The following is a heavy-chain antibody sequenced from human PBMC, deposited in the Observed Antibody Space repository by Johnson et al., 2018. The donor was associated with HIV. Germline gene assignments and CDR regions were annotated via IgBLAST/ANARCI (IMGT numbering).Heavy chain of an antibody. CDR3: ARGGRWGWRGNDAFDI. V-gene: IGHV3-30*04. CDR2: IWYDGSNK. CDR1: RFTFSSYA. D-gene: IGHD3-3*01. Sequence: QVQLVESGGGVVQPGRSLRLSCAASRFTFSSYAMHWVRQAPGKGLEWVAVIWYDGSNKYYADSVKGRFTFSRDHSKNTLYLQMNSLRAEDTAVYYCARGGRWGWRGNDAFDIWGQGTMVTVSS. J-gene: IGHJ3*02.